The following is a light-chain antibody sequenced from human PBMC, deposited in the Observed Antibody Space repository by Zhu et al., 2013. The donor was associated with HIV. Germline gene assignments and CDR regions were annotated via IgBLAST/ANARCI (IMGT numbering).Light chain of an antibody. CDR3: SSYTSHSSLV. CDR1: SSDVGGYKY. Sequence: QSALTQPASVSGSPGQSITISCTGTSSDVGGYKYVSWYQQYPGTAPKLIIYEVSNRPSGVSNRFSGSKSGNTASLTISGLQAEDEAEYYCSSYTSHSSLVFGTGTKVTV. V-gene: IGLV2-14*01. J-gene: IGLJ1*01. CDR2: EVS.